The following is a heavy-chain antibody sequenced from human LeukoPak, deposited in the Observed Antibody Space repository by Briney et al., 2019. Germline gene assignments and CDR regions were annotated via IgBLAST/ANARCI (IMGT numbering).Heavy chain of an antibody. V-gene: IGHV3-7*01. D-gene: IGHD5-12*01. CDR3: ARDSSVATIALGPVIDY. J-gene: IGHJ4*02. Sequence: GGSLRLSCAASGFSFSTYWTSWVRQAPGKGLEWVANIRQDGSETHYVDSVKGRFTISRDNAKKLVYLQMNSLRAEDTAVYYCARDSSVATIALGPVIDYWGQGTLVTVSS. CDR1: GFSFSTYW. CDR2: IRQDGSET.